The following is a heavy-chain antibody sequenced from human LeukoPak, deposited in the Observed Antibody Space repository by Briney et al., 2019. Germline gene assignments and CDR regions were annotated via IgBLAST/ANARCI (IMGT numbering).Heavy chain of an antibody. CDR3: ARGTRVRLGKPLSSDY. D-gene: IGHD1-26*01. CDR2: INPNSGGT. Sequence: ASVKVSCKASGGTFSSYAISWVRQAPGQGLEWMGWINPNSGGTNYAQKFQGRVTMTRDTSISTAYMELSRLRSDDTAVYYCARGTRVRLGKPLSSDYWGQGTLVTVSS. J-gene: IGHJ4*02. V-gene: IGHV1-2*02. CDR1: GGTFSSYA.